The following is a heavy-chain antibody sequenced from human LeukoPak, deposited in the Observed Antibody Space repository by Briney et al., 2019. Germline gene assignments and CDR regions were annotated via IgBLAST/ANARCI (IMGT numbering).Heavy chain of an antibody. CDR3: ARLSGSQTTPY. CDR1: GGSNSSYY. V-gene: IGHV4-59*08. CDR2: IYYSRTT. Sequence: SESLSLTCTVSGGSNSSYYWGWVRQPPEKGLEWIGYIYYSRTTNYNPPLKSRVTMSVDTSKNQFSLKLSSVTAADTAVNYCARLSGSQTTPYWGQGTLVTVSS. D-gene: IGHD1-26*01. J-gene: IGHJ4*02.